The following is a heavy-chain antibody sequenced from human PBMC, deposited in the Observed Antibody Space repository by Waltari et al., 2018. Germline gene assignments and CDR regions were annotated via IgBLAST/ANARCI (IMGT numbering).Heavy chain of an antibody. CDR2: IYYSGRT. D-gene: IGHD6-19*01. CDR3: ARGSSGWYSFDY. V-gene: IGHV4-39*07. CDR1: GGSISSSSYY. J-gene: IGHJ4*02. Sequence: QLQLQESGPGLVKPSETLSLTCTVSGGSISSSSYYWGWIRQPPGKGLEWIGSIYYSGRTYYTPSLKSRVTISVDTSKNQFSLKLSSVTAADTAVYYCARGSSGWYSFDYWGQGTLVTVSS.